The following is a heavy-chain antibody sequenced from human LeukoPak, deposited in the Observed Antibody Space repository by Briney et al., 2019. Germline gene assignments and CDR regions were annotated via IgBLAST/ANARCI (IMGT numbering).Heavy chain of an antibody. J-gene: IGHJ6*04. V-gene: IGHV3-49*04. D-gene: IGHD3-10*01. Sequence: PGRSLRLSCAASGFTFSDYYMSWVRQAPGKGLEWVGFIRSIAYGVTTEYAASVKGRFTISRDDSKSIAYLQMNSLKTEDTAVYYCSRADYYGSGSPISLDVWGKGTTVTVSS. CDR2: IRSIAYGVTT. CDR3: SRADYYGSGSPISLDV. CDR1: GFTFSDYY.